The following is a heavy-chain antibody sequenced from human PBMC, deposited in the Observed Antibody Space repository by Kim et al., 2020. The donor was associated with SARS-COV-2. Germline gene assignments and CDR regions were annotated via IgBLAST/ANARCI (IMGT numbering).Heavy chain of an antibody. Sequence: GGSLRLSCAASGFSSTTYWMSWVRQAPGKGLEWVASIKQGGSEKYYVDSVKGRFTISRDDAKNSLFLQMNSLRAEDTAVYYCARLPYSLAFEYWGQGTPVTVSS. D-gene: IGHD5-12*01. V-gene: IGHV3-7*01. J-gene: IGHJ4*02. CDR2: IKQGGSEK. CDR1: GFSSTTYW. CDR3: ARLPYSLAFEY.